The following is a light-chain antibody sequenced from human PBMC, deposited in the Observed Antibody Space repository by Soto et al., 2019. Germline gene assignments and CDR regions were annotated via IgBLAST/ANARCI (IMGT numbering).Light chain of an antibody. Sequence: QSALTQPASVSGAPGQSITISCTGTSNDVGGYKYVSWYQQRPGTAPKLIMFEVNNRPSGVSDRFYGSRSANTASLTISGLQAQDEADYYCSSYSSNNILSYVFGTGTKLTVL. CDR3: SSYSSNNILSYV. J-gene: IGLJ1*01. V-gene: IGLV2-14*03. CDR2: EVN. CDR1: SNDVGGYKY.